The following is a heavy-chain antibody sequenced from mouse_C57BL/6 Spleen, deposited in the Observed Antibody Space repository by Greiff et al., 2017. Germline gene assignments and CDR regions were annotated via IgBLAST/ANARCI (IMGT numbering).Heavy chain of an antibody. V-gene: IGHV1-47*01. CDR3: GRGGPYGNYVWYFDV. J-gene: IGHJ1*03. D-gene: IGHD2-1*01. CDR1: GYTFTTYP. Sequence: QVQLQQSGAELVKPGASVKMSCKASGYTFTTYPIEWMKQNHRKSLEWIGTFHPYNDGTNYNEKFKGKATFTVEKSSSTVYLELSRLTSDDYAVYYCGRGGPYGNYVWYFDVWGTGTTVTVSS. CDR2: FHPYNDGT.